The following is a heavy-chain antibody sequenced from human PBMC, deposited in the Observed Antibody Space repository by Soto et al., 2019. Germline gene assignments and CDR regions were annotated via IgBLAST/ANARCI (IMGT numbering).Heavy chain of an antibody. J-gene: IGHJ6*02. V-gene: IGHV4-61*08. Sequence: SETLSLTCAVSGGSISSGGYYWSWFRQTPGKGLEWIGYVHDSWGSNYNPSLKSRVAISLDTSKSQFSLKLTSVTATDTAVYYCARQGFGALHGLVDVWGQGTTVTVSS. CDR2: VHDSWGS. CDR1: GGSISSGGYY. D-gene: IGHD3-10*01. CDR3: ARQGFGALHGLVDV.